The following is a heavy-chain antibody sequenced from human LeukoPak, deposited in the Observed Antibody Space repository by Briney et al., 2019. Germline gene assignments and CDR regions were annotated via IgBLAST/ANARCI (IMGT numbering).Heavy chain of an antibody. V-gene: IGHV1-46*01. J-gene: IGHJ4*02. CDR2: INPSGGST. Sequence: GASVKVSCKASGYTFTSYYMHWVRQAPGQGLEWMGIINPSGGSTSYAQKFQGRVTMTRDTSTRTAYMELRSLRSDDTAVYFCSREITTGNFDYWGQGTLVTVSS. D-gene: IGHD4-11*01. CDR1: GYTFTSYY. CDR3: SREITTGNFDY.